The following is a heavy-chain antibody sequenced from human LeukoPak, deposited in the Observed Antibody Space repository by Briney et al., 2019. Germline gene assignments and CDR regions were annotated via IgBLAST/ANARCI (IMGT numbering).Heavy chain of an antibody. D-gene: IGHD6-13*01. V-gene: IGHV4-61*02. CDR3: ARETSIAAAYDY. Sequence: SETLSLTCTVSGGSISSGSYYWSWIRQPAGKGLEWIGRIYTSGSTNYNPSLKSRVTMSVDTSKNQFSLKLSSVTAADTAVYYCARETSIAAAYDYWGQGTLVTVSS. CDR1: GGSISSGSYY. CDR2: IYTSGST. J-gene: IGHJ4*02.